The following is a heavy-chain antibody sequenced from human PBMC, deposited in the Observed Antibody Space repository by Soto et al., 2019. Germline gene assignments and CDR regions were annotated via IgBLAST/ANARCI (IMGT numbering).Heavy chain of an antibody. CDR1: GYTFTDFG. CDR2: ISSDNDNT. J-gene: IGHJ4*02. CDR3: GREYCSGGSCYSADY. Sequence: QVQLAQSGGEEKRPGASVKVSCKASGYTFTDFGISWVRQAPGQGLEWMGWISSDNDNTFYAQKFQGRVTMTADTSTSTAYMELRGLTSDDTAMYYCGREYCSGGSCYSADYWGQGTLVTVSS. V-gene: IGHV1-18*01. D-gene: IGHD2-15*01.